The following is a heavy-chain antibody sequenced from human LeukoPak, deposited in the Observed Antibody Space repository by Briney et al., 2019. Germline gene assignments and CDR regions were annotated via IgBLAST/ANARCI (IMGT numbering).Heavy chain of an antibody. D-gene: IGHD6-25*01. V-gene: IGHV3-15*01. J-gene: IGHJ4*02. CDR1: GFTFSNAW. Sequence: GGSLRLSCAASGFTFSNAWMSWVRQAPGKGLEWVGRIKSKTDGGATDYAAPVKGRFTISRDDSKNTLYLQMNSLRVEDTAVYYCSRDPDSGYWGQGTLVTVSS. CDR2: IKSKTDGGAT. CDR3: SRDPDSGY.